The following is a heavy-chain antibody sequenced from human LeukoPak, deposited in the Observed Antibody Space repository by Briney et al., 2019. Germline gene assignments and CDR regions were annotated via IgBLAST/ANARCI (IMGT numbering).Heavy chain of an antibody. CDR1: GFTFSSYA. CDR3: ARGGGTMIVDQFDY. V-gene: IGHV3-23*01. CDR2: ISAGGGST. D-gene: IGHD3-22*01. Sequence: GGSLRLSCAASGFTFSSYAMNWVRQAPGKGLEWVSGISAGGGSTDYADSVKGRFTISRDNSKNTVYLQMNSLRAEDTAVYYCARGGGTMIVDQFDYWGQGTLVTVSS. J-gene: IGHJ4*02.